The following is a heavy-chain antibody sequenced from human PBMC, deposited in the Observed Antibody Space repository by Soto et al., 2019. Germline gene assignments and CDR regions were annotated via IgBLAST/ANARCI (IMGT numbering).Heavy chain of an antibody. J-gene: IGHJ4*02. Sequence: SETLSLTCTVSGGSIRVQSYYWTWIRQTPGKGLEWVGSSYYSGTSYFNPALKGRVTISVDTSKNQFSLKLASVTAADTAVYYCARDYGDYQFDYWGQGTLVTVS. CDR3: ARDYGDYQFDY. CDR1: GGSIRVQSYY. D-gene: IGHD4-17*01. V-gene: IGHV4-39*02. CDR2: SYYSGTS.